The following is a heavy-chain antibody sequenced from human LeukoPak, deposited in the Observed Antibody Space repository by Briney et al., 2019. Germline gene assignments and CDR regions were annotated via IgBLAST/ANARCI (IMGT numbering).Heavy chain of an antibody. D-gene: IGHD2-15*01. CDR1: GGSISSSSYY. Sequence: SETLSLTCTVSGGSISSSSYYWGWIRQPPGKGLEWIGSIYYSGTTYYNPSLKSRVTISVDTSKNQFSLKLSSVTAADTAVYYCARRYCSGGSCYSERGAFDIWGQGTMVTVSS. CDR3: ARRYCSGGSCYSERGAFDI. J-gene: IGHJ3*02. V-gene: IGHV4-39*07. CDR2: IYYSGTT.